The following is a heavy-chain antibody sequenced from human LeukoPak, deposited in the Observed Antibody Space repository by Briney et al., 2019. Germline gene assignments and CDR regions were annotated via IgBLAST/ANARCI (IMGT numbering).Heavy chain of an antibody. V-gene: IGHV3-21*01. CDR2: ISSSSSYI. J-gene: IGHJ3*02. D-gene: IGHD1-26*01. CDR1: GFTFSSYS. CDR3: ARDPYQWELQGIGAFDI. Sequence: GGSLRLSCAASGFTFSSYSMNWVRQAPGKGLEWVSSISSSSSYIYYADSVKGRFTISRDNSKNTLFLQMNSLRAEDTAVYYCARDPYQWELQGIGAFDIWGQGTMVTVSS.